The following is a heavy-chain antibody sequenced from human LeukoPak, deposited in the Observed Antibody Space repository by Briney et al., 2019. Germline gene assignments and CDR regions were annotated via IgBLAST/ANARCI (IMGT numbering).Heavy chain of an antibody. Sequence: GGSLRLSCAASGFTFSSYLMHWVRQAPGKGLMWVSRVNSDGSSTSYADSVKGRFTISRDNAKNTLYLQMNSLRAEDTAVYYCAKISGGYCSSTSCYPPALFDYWGQGTLVTVSS. CDR1: GFTFSSYL. D-gene: IGHD2-2*01. V-gene: IGHV3-74*01. J-gene: IGHJ4*02. CDR3: AKISGGYCSSTSCYPPALFDY. CDR2: VNSDGSST.